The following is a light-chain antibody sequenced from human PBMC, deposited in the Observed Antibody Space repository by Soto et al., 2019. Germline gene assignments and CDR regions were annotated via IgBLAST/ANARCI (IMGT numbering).Light chain of an antibody. CDR2: DAS. CDR3: QQRSNWPFT. CDR1: QSLSTY. Sequence: EIVLTQSPATLSLSPGERATLSCRASQSLSTYLAWYRQKPGQAPRLLIYDASNGATGIPARFSGSGSGTDFTLTISSLEPEDFAVYYCQQRSNWPFTFGGGTKVEIK. V-gene: IGKV3-11*01. J-gene: IGKJ4*01.